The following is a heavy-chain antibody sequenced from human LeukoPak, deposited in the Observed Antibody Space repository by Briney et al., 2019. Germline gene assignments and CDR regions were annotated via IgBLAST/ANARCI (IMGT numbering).Heavy chain of an antibody. Sequence: ASVKVSCKASGYTFTGYYMHWVRQAPGQGLEWMGIINPSGGSTSYAQKFQGRVTMTRDTSTSTVYMELSSLRSEDTAVYYCARDRGNNYYDSSGYDAFDIWGQGTMVTVSS. CDR3: ARDRGNNYYDSSGYDAFDI. D-gene: IGHD3-22*01. CDR2: INPSGGST. CDR1: GYTFTGYY. J-gene: IGHJ3*02. V-gene: IGHV1-46*01.